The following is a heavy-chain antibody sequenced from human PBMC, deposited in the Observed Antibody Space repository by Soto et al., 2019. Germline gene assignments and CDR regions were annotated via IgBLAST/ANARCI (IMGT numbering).Heavy chain of an antibody. D-gene: IGHD2-15*01. CDR1: GFSFSNYD. CDR3: ARTRRSSGGI. CDR2: ISSGSSTI. V-gene: IGHV3-48*01. Sequence: EVQLVESGGALVQPGGSLRLSCAASGFSFSNYDMNWVRQTPVKGLEWVSYISSGSSTIYYADSVKGRFTVSRDNAKNSLYLEMNSLRAEDTAVYYCARTRRSSGGIWGQGTMVTVSS. J-gene: IGHJ3*02.